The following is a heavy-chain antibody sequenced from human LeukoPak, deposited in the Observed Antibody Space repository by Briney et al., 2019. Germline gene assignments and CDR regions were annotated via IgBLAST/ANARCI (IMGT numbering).Heavy chain of an antibody. Sequence: GGSLRLSCAASGFTFSSYAMSWVRQAPGEGLEWVSGISGSDSTYYADSVKGRLTISRDNSKNTLYLQMNSLRAEDTAVYYCAKFVGYRSIVGAAYLDYWGQGTLVTVSS. CDR2: ISGSDST. J-gene: IGHJ4*02. CDR3: AKFVGYRSIVGAAYLDY. CDR1: GFTFSSYA. D-gene: IGHD1-26*01. V-gene: IGHV3-23*01.